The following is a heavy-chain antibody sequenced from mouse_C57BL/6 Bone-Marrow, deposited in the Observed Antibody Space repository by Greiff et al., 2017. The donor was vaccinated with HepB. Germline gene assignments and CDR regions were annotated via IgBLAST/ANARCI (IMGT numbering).Heavy chain of an antibody. CDR2: IDPENGDT. CDR3: TLVANFDY. V-gene: IGHV14-4*01. J-gene: IGHJ2*01. CDR1: GFNIKDDY. D-gene: IGHD1-1*01. Sequence: EVQLQQSGAELVRPGASVKLSCTASGFNIKDDYMHWVKQRPEQGLEWIGWIDPENGDTEYASKFQGKATIPADTSSNTAYLQLSSLTSEDTAVDYCTLVANFDYWGQGTTLTVSS.